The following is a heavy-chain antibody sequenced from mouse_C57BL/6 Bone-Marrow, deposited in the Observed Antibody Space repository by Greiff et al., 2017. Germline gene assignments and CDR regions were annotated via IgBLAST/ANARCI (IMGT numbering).Heavy chain of an antibody. D-gene: IGHD2-3*01. V-gene: IGHV14-4*01. Sequence: EVQLQQSGAELVRPGASVKLSCTASGFNIKDDYMHWVKQGPEQGLEWIGWIDPENGDTEYASKFQGKATITADTPSNTAYLQRSSLTSEDTAVYYWTTRWSGFAYWGQGTLVTVSA. CDR3: TTRWSGFAY. J-gene: IGHJ3*01. CDR1: GFNIKDDY. CDR2: IDPENGDT.